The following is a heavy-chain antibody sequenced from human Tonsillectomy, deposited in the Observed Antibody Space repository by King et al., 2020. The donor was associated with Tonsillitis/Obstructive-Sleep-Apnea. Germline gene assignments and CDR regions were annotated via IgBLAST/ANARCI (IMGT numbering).Heavy chain of an antibody. D-gene: IGHD3-16*01. CDR2: IYYSGST. Sequence: QLQESGPGLVKPSETLSLTCTVSGGSISSYYWSWIRQPPGKGLVWIGYIYYSGSTNYNPSLKSRVTISVDTSKNQFSLKLSSVTAADTAVYYCARHGLGGRLRGGGIDYWGQGTLVTVSS. J-gene: IGHJ4*02. CDR3: ARHGLGGRLRGGGIDY. V-gene: IGHV4-59*08. CDR1: GGSISSYY.